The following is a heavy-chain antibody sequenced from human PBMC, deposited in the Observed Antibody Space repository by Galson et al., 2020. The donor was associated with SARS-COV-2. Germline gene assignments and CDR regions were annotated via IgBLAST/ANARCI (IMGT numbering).Heavy chain of an antibody. D-gene: IGHD1-26*01. J-gene: IGHJ2*01. CDR2: MSSSGSQI. Sequence: GGSLRLSCATSDFTFNKYTMNWIRQAPGKGPEWLASMSSSGSQIFYAASVSGRFTISRDDARNSLYLQMNSLSAEDTAVYYCARAVGTAVFYYWYFDLWGRGTRVTVSS. CDR1: DFTFNKYT. V-gene: IGHV3-21*01. CDR3: ARAVGTAVFYYWYFDL.